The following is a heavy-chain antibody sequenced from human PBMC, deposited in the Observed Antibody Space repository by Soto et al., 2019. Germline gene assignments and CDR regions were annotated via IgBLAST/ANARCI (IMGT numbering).Heavy chain of an antibody. J-gene: IGHJ4*02. CDR1: GFTFSTYA. V-gene: IGHV3-64D*08. CDR3: VKDSSDLGYCSGGRCRLDY. CDR2: ISSNGGST. Sequence: GGSLRLSCSASGFTFSTYAMHWVRQAPGKGLEYVSAISSNGGSTFYADSVKGRFTISRDNSKNTLYLQMSSLRAEDTAVYYCVKDSSDLGYCSGGRCRLDYWGQGTLVTVSS. D-gene: IGHD2-15*01.